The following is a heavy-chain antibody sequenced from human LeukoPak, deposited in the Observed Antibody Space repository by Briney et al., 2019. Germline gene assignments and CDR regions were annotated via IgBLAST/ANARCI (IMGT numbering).Heavy chain of an antibody. CDR2: INHSGST. J-gene: IGHJ4*02. V-gene: IGHV4-34*01. Sequence: SETLSLTCAVYGGSFSGYYWSWVRQHPEKGLEWIGEINHSGSTNYNPSLKSRVTISVDTSKNQFSLKLSSVTAADTAVYYCARGRGIVGATILYCGQGTLVTVSS. CDR1: GGSFSGYY. CDR3: ARGRGIVGATILY. D-gene: IGHD1-26*01.